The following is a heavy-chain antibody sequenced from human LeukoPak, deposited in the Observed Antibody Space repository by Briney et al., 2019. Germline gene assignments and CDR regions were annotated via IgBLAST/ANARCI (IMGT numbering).Heavy chain of an antibody. V-gene: IGHV3-33*01. D-gene: IGHD3-16*01. CDR1: GFSLSSYV. CDR3: ARDGGIWYFDY. Sequence: PGRSLRLSCAASGFSLSSYVMHWVREAPGKGLEWVAVIWYDGSNKYYADSVKGRFTISRDNSKKTLYLQMNSLRAEDTAVYYCARDGGIWYFDYWGQGTLVTVSS. CDR2: IWYDGSNK. J-gene: IGHJ4*02.